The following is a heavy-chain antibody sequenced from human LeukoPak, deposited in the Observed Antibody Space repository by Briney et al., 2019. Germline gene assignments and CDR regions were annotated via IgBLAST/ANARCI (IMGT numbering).Heavy chain of an antibody. CDR1: GGTFSSYA. Sequence: GSSVKVSCKASGGTFSSYAISWVRQAPGQGLEWMGRIIPIFGTANYAQKFQGRVMITADKSTSTAYMELSSLRSEDTAVYYCARDRIDSNRYFDYWGQGTLVTVSS. CDR2: IIPIFGTA. CDR3: ARDRIDSNRYFDY. D-gene: IGHD3-22*01. J-gene: IGHJ4*02. V-gene: IGHV1-69*06.